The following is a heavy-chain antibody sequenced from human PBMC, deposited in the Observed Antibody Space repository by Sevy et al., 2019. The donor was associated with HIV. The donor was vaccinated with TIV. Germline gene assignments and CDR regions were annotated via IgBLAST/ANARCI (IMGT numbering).Heavy chain of an antibody. CDR2: IYPGDTDA. D-gene: IGHD1-26*01. CDR3: ARRSTGIVGTHFDY. CDR1: GYSFTSYW. V-gene: IGHV5-51*01. J-gene: IGHJ4*02. Sequence: GESLKITCKGSGYSFTSYWIGWVRQMPGKGLEWMGIIYPGDTDARYSPSFKGQVTISADKSISTAYLQWSSLKASDTAMYYCARRSTGIVGTHFDYWGQGTLVTVSS.